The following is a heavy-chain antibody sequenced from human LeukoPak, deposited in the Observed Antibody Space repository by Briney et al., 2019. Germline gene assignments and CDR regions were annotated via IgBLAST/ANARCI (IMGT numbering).Heavy chain of an antibody. CDR3: ARGRAYCSGGSCYSGHYF. Sequence: GGSLRLSCAASGFTFSSYAMSWVRQAPGKELEWVSAINGPGDDTYYADSVKGRSTISRDNSKSTLYVQMNSLRAEDTAVYYCARGRAYCSGGSCYSGHYFWGQGTLVTVSS. J-gene: IGHJ4*02. V-gene: IGHV3-23*01. CDR1: GFTFSSYA. CDR2: INGPGDDT. D-gene: IGHD2-15*01.